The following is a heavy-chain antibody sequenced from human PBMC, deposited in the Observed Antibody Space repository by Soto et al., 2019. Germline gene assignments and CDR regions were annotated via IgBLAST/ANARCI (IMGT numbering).Heavy chain of an antibody. CDR2: IYPGDSDT. V-gene: IGHV5-51*01. D-gene: IGHD2-15*01. Sequence: GESLKISCKGSGYSFTSYWIGWVRQMPGKGLEWMGIIYPGDSDTRYSPSFQGQVTISADKSISTAYLQWSSLKASDTAMYYCARQDHCSGGSCYWGKFDYWGQGTLVTVSS. J-gene: IGHJ4*02. CDR1: GYSFTSYW. CDR3: ARQDHCSGGSCYWGKFDY.